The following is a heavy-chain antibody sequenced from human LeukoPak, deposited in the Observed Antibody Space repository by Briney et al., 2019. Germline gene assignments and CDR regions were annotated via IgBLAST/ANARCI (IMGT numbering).Heavy chain of an antibody. CDR2: ISGSGGST. V-gene: IGHV3-23*01. CDR3: AKSGVGGSYLYYYYYYMDV. Sequence: GGSLRLSCAASGFTFSSYAMSWVRQAPGRGLEWVSAISGSGGSTYYADSVKGRFTISRDNSKNTLYLQMNSLRAEDTAVYYCAKSGVGGSYLYYYYYYMDVWAKGPRSPSP. J-gene: IGHJ6*03. D-gene: IGHD1-26*01. CDR1: GFTFSSYA.